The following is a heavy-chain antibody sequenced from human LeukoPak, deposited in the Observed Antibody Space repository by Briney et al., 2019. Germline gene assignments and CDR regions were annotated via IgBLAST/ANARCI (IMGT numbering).Heavy chain of an antibody. CDR3: ARDQNVQWLVQGGVFDI. Sequence: ASVKVSCKASGYSLTNFGISWVRQAPGQGPEWMGWISAYNGNTKYAQKFQGGFTMTTETSTSTAYMELRSLRSDDTAVYYCARDQNVQWLVQGGVFDIWGQGTMVTVSS. CDR1: GYSLTNFG. CDR2: ISAYNGNT. V-gene: IGHV1-18*01. J-gene: IGHJ3*02. D-gene: IGHD6-19*01.